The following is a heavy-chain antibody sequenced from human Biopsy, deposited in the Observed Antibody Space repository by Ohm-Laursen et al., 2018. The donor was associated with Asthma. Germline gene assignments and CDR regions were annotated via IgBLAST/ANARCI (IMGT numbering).Heavy chain of an antibody. CDR1: GFSFSDYY. CDR3: ARERMFFYDSSGYGAFDI. D-gene: IGHD3-22*01. Sequence: GSLRLSCTASGFSFSDYYMTWMRQAPRKGLEWVSSISSSGSTTYPAESVKGRFTISRDNAQKSLFLQMGSLRAEDTAIYYCARERMFFYDSSGYGAFDIWGQGTLVTVSS. CDR2: ISSSGSTT. V-gene: IGHV3-11*01. J-gene: IGHJ3*02.